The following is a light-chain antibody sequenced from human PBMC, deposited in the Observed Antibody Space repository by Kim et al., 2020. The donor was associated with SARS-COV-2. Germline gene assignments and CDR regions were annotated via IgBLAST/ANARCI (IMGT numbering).Light chain of an antibody. V-gene: IGLV4-69*01. J-gene: IGLJ3*02. CDR2: LNSDGSH. Sequence: GAAVKLTCTLSRGHSSYAIAWHQQQPEKGPRYLMKLNSDGSHSKGDGIPDRFSGSSSGAERYLTISSLQSEDEADYYCQTWGTGIGFGGGTKLTVL. CDR3: QTWGTGIG. CDR1: RGHSSYA.